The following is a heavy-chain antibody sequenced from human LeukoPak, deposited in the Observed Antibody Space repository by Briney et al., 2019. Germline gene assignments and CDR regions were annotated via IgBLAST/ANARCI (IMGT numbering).Heavy chain of an antibody. V-gene: IGHV1-18*01. Sequence: ASVKVSCKASGYTFTSYGISWVRQAPGQGLEWMGWISAYNGNTNYAQKLQGRVTMTEDTSTDTAYMELSSLRSEDTAVYYCATDPQSAELAFDIWGQGTMVTVSS. D-gene: IGHD1-26*01. J-gene: IGHJ3*02. CDR3: ATDPQSAELAFDI. CDR1: GYTFTSYG. CDR2: ISAYNGNT.